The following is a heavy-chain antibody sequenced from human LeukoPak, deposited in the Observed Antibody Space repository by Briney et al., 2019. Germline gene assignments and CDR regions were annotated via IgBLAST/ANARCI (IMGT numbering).Heavy chain of an antibody. CDR1: GFTFSSYA. V-gene: IGHV3-23*01. D-gene: IGHD1-26*01. J-gene: IGHJ4*02. CDR2: ISGGGGSP. CDR3: AKRRGIVGATPFDY. Sequence: GGSLRLSCAASGFTFSSYAMSWVRQAPGKGLEWVSGISGGGGSPYYPDSVKGRFTISRDNSKNTLYLQMNSLRAEDTAVYYCAKRRGIVGATPFDYWGQGTLVTVSS.